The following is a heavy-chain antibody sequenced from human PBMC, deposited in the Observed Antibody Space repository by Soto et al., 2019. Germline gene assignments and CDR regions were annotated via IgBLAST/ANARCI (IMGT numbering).Heavy chain of an antibody. CDR3: ARDFSYFDS. V-gene: IGHV4-61*01. Sequence: QVQLQESGPGLVKPSETLSLTCTVSGGSFKSGSYSWSWIRQPPGKGLEWIGYVYHTGRTSYNPSVKSRVSISMDTSKNQFSLTLASVTAADTAVYFCARDFSYFDSWGQGTLVTVSS. CDR2: VYHTGRT. CDR1: GGSFKSGSYS. D-gene: IGHD3-3*01. J-gene: IGHJ4*02.